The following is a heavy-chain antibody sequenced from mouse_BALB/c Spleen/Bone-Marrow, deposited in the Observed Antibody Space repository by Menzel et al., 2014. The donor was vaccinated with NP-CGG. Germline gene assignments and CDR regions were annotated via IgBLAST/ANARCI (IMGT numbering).Heavy chain of an antibody. CDR3: ARGSYYEGAMDY. CDR1: GSSLTSYG. J-gene: IGHJ4*01. Sequence: QVQLKQSGPGLVAPSQRLSITCTVSGSSLTSYGVHWVRQPPGKVLEWLGVIWAGGSTNYNSALMSRLSISKDNSKSQVFLKMNSLQTDDTAVYYCARGSYYEGAMDYWGQGTSVTVSS. D-gene: IGHD1-1*01. CDR2: IWAGGST. V-gene: IGHV2-9*02.